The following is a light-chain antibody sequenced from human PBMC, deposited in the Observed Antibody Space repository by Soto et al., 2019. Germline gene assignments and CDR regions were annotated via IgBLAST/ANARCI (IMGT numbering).Light chain of an antibody. CDR3: CSYAGSSMVVV. V-gene: IGLV2-23*01. J-gene: IGLJ2*01. Sequence: QSVLTQPASVSGSPGQSITISCTGTSSDVGSYNLVSWYQQHPGKAPKLMIYEGSKRPSGVSNRFSGSKSGNTASLTISGLQAEDEADYYCCSYAGSSMVVVFGGGTKLTVL. CDR2: EGS. CDR1: SSDVGSYNL.